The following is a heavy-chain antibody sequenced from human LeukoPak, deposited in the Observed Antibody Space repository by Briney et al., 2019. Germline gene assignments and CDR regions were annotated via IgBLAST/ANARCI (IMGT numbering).Heavy chain of an antibody. D-gene: IGHD5-12*01. CDR2: INHSGST. Sequence: SETLSLTCAVYGGSFSGYYWSWIRQPPGKGLEWIGEINHSGSTNYNPSLKSRVTISVATSKNQFSLKLSSVTAADTAVYYCAKSNGYGLIDYWGQGTLVTVSS. J-gene: IGHJ4*02. CDR1: GGSFSGYY. V-gene: IGHV4-34*01. CDR3: AKSNGYGLIDY.